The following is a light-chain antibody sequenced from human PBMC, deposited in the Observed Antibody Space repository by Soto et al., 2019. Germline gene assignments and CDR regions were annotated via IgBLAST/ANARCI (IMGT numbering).Light chain of an antibody. CDR1: SSNIGRDY. CDR3: VAWDDSLSGYV. J-gene: IGLJ1*01. CDR2: RGN. V-gene: IGLV1-47*01. Sequence: QSALTQPPSVSGTPGQRANITCSGSSSNIGRDYVYWYQQFPGTAPKLLIYRGNQRPSGVPDRFSGSKSGTSASLAISGLRSDDESDYYCVAWDDSLSGYVFGTWTKVTVL.